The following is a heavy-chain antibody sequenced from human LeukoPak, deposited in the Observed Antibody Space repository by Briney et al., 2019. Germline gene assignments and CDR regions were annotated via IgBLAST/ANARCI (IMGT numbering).Heavy chain of an antibody. V-gene: IGHV3-74*03. CDR1: GFTFTSYW. D-gene: IGHD2-15*01. CDR3: ARGYSWESRIGGTAALYYWYFDL. CDR2: INSDGSTT. Sequence: PGGSLRLSCAASGFTFTSYWMHWVRQAPGKGLVWVSLINSDGSTTKYADSVKGRFTMSRDNAKNTLYLEMNSLRAEDTAVYYCARGYSWESRIGGTAALYYWYFDLWGRGTLVTVSS. J-gene: IGHJ2*01.